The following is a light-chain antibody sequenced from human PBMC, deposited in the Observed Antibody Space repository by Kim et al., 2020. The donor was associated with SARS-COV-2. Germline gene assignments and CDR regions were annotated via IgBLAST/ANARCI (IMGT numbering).Light chain of an antibody. CDR1: RSNIGSYT. V-gene: IGLV1-44*01. Sequence: GQRVTISCSGSRSNIGSYTVNWYPHLPGTAPKLLIYSNNQRPSGVPDRISGSKSGASASLANSGLQSEDEADYYCAAWDDSLSGVLFGGGTQLTVL. CDR3: AAWDDSLSGVL. CDR2: SNN. J-gene: IGLJ2*01.